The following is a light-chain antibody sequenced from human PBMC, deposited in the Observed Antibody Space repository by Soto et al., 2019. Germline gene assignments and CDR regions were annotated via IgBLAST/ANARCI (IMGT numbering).Light chain of an antibody. CDR3: QQRTNWLT. Sequence: EIVLTQSPATRSLSPGERVTLSCRASQNVSTYLAWYQQKPGQAPRLLIYDASDRATGIPARFSGSGSGTDFTLTISSPEHEDSAVYYCQQRTNWLTFGPGTKVDIK. J-gene: IGKJ3*01. CDR2: DAS. CDR1: QNVSTY. V-gene: IGKV3-11*01.